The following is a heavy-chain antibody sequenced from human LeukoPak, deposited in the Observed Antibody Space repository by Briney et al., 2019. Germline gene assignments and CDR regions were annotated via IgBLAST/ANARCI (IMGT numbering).Heavy chain of an antibody. CDR3: ARAGALRPDY. J-gene: IGHJ4*02. CDR1: GFTFSNYA. CDR2: ISGSDGNT. Sequence: GGSLRLSCAASGFTFSNYAMNWVRQAPGKGLEWVSAISGSDGNTYYADSVKGRFTISRDNSKNTLFLQMYSLRAEDTAVYYCARAGALRPDYWGQGTLVTVSS. V-gene: IGHV3-23*01.